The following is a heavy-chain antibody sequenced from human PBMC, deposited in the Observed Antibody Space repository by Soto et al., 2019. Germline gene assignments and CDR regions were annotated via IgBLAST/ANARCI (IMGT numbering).Heavy chain of an antibody. CDR1: GLTFSRYA. D-gene: IGHD5-12*01. V-gene: IGHV3-30*04. CDR3: AAELGKTGYEGQDY. CDR2: IIYDGSNK. J-gene: IGHJ4*02. Sequence: QVQLVESGGGVVQPGRSLRLSCAASGLTFSRYAMHWVRQAPGQGLEWVAVIIYDGSNKHYADSVQGRFTISRDKSQNALYLQMSSLRAEDTAVYYCAAELGKTGYEGQDYWGQGTLVTVSS.